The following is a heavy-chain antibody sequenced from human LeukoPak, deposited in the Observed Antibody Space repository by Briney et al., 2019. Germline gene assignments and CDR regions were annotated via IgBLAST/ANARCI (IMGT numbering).Heavy chain of an antibody. D-gene: IGHD2-2*01. CDR2: IYWNDDK. Sequence: SGPTLVEPTQTLTLTCTFSGFSLSTSGVGVGWIRQPPGKALEWLALIYWNDDKRYSPSLKSRLTITKDTSKNQVVLTMTNMDPVDTATYYCAHSQPPRPGYCSSTSCLNWFDPWGQGTLVTVSS. CDR1: GFSLSTSGVG. V-gene: IGHV2-5*01. CDR3: AHSQPPRPGYCSSTSCLNWFDP. J-gene: IGHJ5*02.